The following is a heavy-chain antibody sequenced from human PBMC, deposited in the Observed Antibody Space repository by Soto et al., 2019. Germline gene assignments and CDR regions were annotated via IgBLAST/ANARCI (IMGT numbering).Heavy chain of an antibody. Sequence: EVQLVESGGGLVQPGGSLRLSCAASGFTVSSNYMSWVRQAPGKGLEWVSVIYSGGSTYYADSVKGRFTISRDNSKSTLYLQMNSLRAEDTAVYYCARSAAYGDPFDYWGKGPLVTVSS. D-gene: IGHD4-17*01. CDR3: ARSAAYGDPFDY. V-gene: IGHV3-66*01. CDR2: IYSGGST. CDR1: GFTVSSNY. J-gene: IGHJ4*02.